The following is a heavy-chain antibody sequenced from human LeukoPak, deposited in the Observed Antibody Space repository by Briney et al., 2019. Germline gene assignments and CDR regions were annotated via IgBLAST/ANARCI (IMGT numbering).Heavy chain of an antibody. D-gene: IGHD3-22*01. CDR1: GYSFTSYW. CDR2: IYPGDSDT. CDR3: ARQLSTYYYDSSGYLFDY. J-gene: IGHJ4*02. V-gene: IGHV5-51*01. Sequence: GESLKISCKGSGYSFTSYWIGWVRQMPGKGLEWMGIIYPGDSDTRYSPSFQGQVTISADKSISTAYLQWSSLKASDTAMYYCARQLSTYYYDSSGYLFDYWGQGTLVTVSS.